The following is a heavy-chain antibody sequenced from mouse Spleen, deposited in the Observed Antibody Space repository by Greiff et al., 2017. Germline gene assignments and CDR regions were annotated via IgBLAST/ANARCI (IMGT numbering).Heavy chain of an antibody. CDR2: IYPRSGNT. CDR1: GYTFTSYG. Sequence: LVESGAELARPGASVKLSCKASGYTFTSYGISWVKQRTGQGLEWIGEIYPRSGNTYYNEKFKGKATLTADKSSSTAYMELRSLTSEDSAVYFCARWYPDYFDYWGQGTTLTVSS. V-gene: IGHV1-81*01. J-gene: IGHJ2*01. D-gene: IGHD1-1*02. CDR3: ARWYPDYFDY.